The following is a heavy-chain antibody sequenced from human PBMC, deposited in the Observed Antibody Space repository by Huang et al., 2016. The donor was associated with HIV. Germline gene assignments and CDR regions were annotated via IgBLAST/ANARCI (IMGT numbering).Heavy chain of an antibody. CDR3: AKGRGLAAAPDWYFDL. CDR2: IRYDGSNK. J-gene: IGHJ2*01. CDR1: GFSFNDYG. Sequence: QVQLVESGGGVVQPGGSLRLSCTASGFSFNDYGMHWVRQAPGRGLEWVAFIRYDGSNKDYADSVKGRFTISRDNSKNTLYLQMSSQRAEDTAVYYCAKGRGLAAAPDWYFDLWGRGTLVTVSS. V-gene: IGHV3-30*02. D-gene: IGHD6-13*01.